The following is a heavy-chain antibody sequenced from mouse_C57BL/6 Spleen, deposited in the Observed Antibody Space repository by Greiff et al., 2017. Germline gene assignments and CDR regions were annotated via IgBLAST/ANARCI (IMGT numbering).Heavy chain of an antibody. CDR1: GFTFSDYY. J-gene: IGHJ1*03. CDR2: INYDGSST. Sequence: EVQLVESEGGLVQPGSSMKLSCTASGFTFSDYYMAWVRQVPEKGLEWVANINYDGSSTYYLDSLKSRFIISRDNAKNILYLQMSSLKSEDTATYYCARAYRGYFDVWGTGTTVTVSS. V-gene: IGHV5-16*01. CDR3: ARAYRGYFDV. D-gene: IGHD3-1*01.